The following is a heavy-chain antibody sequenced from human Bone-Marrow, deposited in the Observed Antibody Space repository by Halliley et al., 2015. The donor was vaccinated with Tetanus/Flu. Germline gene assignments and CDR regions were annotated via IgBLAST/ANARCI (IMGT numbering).Heavy chain of an antibody. D-gene: IGHD6-19*01. J-gene: IGHJ1*01. CDR3: ARRHSSSEGFQY. Sequence: LEWMGLLTPGASDPRYSPSFQGQVPMSADTSIPTAYLSWSSLKTSDTAIYFCARRHSSSEGFQYWGQGTQVIVSS. V-gene: IGHV5-51*01. CDR2: LTPGASDP.